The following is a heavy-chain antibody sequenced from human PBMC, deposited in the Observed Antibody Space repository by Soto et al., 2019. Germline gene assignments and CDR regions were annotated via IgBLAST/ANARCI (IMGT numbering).Heavy chain of an antibody. CDR2: ISYDGSNK. D-gene: IGHD4-17*01. V-gene: IGHV3-30-3*01. J-gene: IGHJ4*02. CDR3: ARAQPFYGDPFDY. Sequence: QVQLVQSGAEVKKPGSSVKVSCKASGGTFSSYAMHWVRQAPGKGLEWVAVISYDGSNKYYADSVKGRFTISRDNSKNTLYLQMNSLRAEDTAVYYCARAQPFYGDPFDYWGQGTLVTVSS. CDR1: GGTFSSYA.